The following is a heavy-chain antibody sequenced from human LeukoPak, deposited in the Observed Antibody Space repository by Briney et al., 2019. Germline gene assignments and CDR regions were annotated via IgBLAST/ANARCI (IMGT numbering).Heavy chain of an antibody. V-gene: IGHV1-69*13. CDR2: IIPIFGTA. CDR3: ARDTAMVTEWDYYYYMDV. CDR1: GGTFSSYA. Sequence: SVKVSCKASGGTFSSYAISWVRQAPGQGLEWMGGIIPIFGTANYAQKFQGRVTITADESTSTAYMELSSLRSEDTAVYYCARDTAMVTEWDYYYYMDVWGKGTTVTVSS. J-gene: IGHJ6*03. D-gene: IGHD5-18*01.